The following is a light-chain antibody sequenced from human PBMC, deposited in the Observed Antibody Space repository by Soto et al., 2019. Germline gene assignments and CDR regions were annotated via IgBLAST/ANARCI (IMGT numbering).Light chain of an antibody. Sequence: QSVLTQAAAVSGSPGQSITIACTGTSSDVGSYNRVSWYQQAPGTAPKLIIHDVTNRPSGVPDRFSGSKSGNTASLTISGLQTEDEADYYCNSYTTSSTYVFGTGTKVTVL. CDR2: DVT. CDR1: SSDVGSYNR. V-gene: IGLV2-18*02. CDR3: NSYTTSSTYV. J-gene: IGLJ1*01.